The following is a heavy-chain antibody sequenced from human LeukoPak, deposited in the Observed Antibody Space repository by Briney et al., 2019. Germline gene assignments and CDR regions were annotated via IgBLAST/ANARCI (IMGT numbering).Heavy chain of an antibody. CDR1: GYTFTGYY. CDR2: INPNSGGT. V-gene: IGHV1-2*06. Sequence: ASVKVSCKASGYTFTGYYMHWVRQAPGQGFEWMGRINPNSGGTNSAQKFQGRVTMTRDTSITTAYMELSSLRFDDTAVYYCARAYGSGSYFAFDLWGQGTMVTVSS. J-gene: IGHJ3*01. CDR3: ARAYGSGSYFAFDL. D-gene: IGHD3-10*01.